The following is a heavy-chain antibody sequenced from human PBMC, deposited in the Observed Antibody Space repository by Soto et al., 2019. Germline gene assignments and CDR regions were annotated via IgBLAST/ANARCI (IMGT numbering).Heavy chain of an antibody. D-gene: IGHD3-3*01. V-gene: IGHV4-61*01. CDR3: ASGGRDYDFWSCYTFDY. CDR1: GGSVSSGSYY. Sequence: QVQLQESGPGLVKPSETLSLTCTVSGGSVSSGSYYWSWIRQPPGKGLEWIGYIDYSGRTNYNPTLKSRVNKSVDTSKNQFSLKRSSVTTAYTAVYYRASGGRDYDFWSCYTFDYWGQGTLVTVS. CDR2: IDYSGRT. J-gene: IGHJ4*02.